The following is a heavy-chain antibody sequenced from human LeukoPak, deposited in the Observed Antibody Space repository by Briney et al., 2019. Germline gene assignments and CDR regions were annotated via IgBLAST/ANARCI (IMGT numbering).Heavy chain of an antibody. J-gene: IGHJ4*02. D-gene: IGHD2-15*01. CDR2: ISGSGGST. CDR3: AKNPFLGYCSGGSCLGY. CDR1: GFTCSSYA. V-gene: IGHV3-23*01. Sequence: GGSLRLSCAASGFTCSSYAMSWVRQAPGKGLEWVSAISGSGGSTYYADSVKGRFTISRDNSKNTLYLQMNSLRAEDTAVYYCAKNPFLGYCSGGSCLGYWGQGTLVTVSS.